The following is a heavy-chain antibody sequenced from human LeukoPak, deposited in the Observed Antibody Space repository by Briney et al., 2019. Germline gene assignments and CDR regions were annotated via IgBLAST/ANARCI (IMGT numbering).Heavy chain of an antibody. V-gene: IGHV3-30*18. Sequence: GRSLRLSCAASGFTFSSYSMHWVRQAPGKGLEWVAVISYDGSNKYYADSVKGRFTISRDNSKNTLYLQMNSLRAEDTAVYYCAKDHSLYYYYGMDVWGQGTTVTVSS. J-gene: IGHJ6*02. CDR1: GFTFSSYS. CDR3: AKDHSLYYYYGMDV. CDR2: ISYDGSNK.